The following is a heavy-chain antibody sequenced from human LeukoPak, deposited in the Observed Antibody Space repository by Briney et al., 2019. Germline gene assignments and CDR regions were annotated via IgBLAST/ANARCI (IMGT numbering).Heavy chain of an antibody. V-gene: IGHV4-59*12. CDR3: ARVPHYHYYNMDV. CDR1: GGSISSYY. Sequence: SETLSLTCTVSGGSISSYYWSWIRQPPGKGLEWIGYIYYSGSTYYNPSLKSRVTISVDTSKNQFSLKLSSVTAADTAVYYCARVPHYHYYNMDVWGKGTTVTVSS. CDR2: IYYSGST. J-gene: IGHJ6*03.